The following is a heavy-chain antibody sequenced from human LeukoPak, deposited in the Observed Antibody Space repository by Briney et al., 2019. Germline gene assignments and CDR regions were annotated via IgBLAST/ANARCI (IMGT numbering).Heavy chain of an antibody. Sequence: GRSLRLSCAASGFTFDDYAMHWVRQAPGNGLEWASGISWNSGSIGYADSVKGRFTISRDNAKNSLYLQMNSLRAEDTALYYCAKDRGNYYDSSGPFDYWGQGTLVTVSS. CDR2: ISWNSGSI. D-gene: IGHD3-22*01. CDR1: GFTFDDYA. CDR3: AKDRGNYYDSSGPFDY. V-gene: IGHV3-9*01. J-gene: IGHJ4*02.